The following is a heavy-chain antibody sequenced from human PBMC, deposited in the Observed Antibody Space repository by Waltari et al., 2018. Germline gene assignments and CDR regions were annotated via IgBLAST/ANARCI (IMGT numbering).Heavy chain of an antibody. D-gene: IGHD5-12*01. J-gene: IGHJ4*02. CDR1: GYTFTSYY. V-gene: IGHV1-46*01. CDR3: ANSGYSGYDYGY. CDR2: INPSGGST. Sequence: QVQLVQSGAEVKKPGASVKVSCKASGYTFTSYYMHWVRQAPGQGLEWMGIINPSGGSTSYAQKFQGRVTMTRDTSTSTVYMELSSLRSEDTAVYYCANSGYSGYDYGYWGQGTLVTVSS.